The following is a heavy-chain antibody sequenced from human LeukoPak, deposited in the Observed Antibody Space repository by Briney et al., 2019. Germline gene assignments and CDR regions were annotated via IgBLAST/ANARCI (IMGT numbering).Heavy chain of an antibody. J-gene: IGHJ3*02. V-gene: IGHV3-74*01. CDR3: ARDTADDAFDI. Sequence: GGSLRLSCAASGFTFSSYWMHWVRQAPGKGLVSVSRINSDGSTTSYADSVKGRFTISRDNAKNTLYLQMNSLRAEDTAVYYCARDTADDAFDIWGQGTMVTVSS. CDR1: GFTFSSYW. CDR2: INSDGSTT.